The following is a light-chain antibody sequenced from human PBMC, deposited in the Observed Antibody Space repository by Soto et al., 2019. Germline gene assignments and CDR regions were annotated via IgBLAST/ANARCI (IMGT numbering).Light chain of an antibody. CDR2: AAS. CDR3: QQSYSTPIT. Sequence: DIQMTQSPSSFSASVGDRVTITCRGSQTISDYLNWYQHKPGKAPKLLISAASNLRSGVPSRFSGSGSGTDFTLTISSLQPEDFATYYCQQSYSTPITFGQGTRLEIK. CDR1: QTISDY. V-gene: IGKV1-39*01. J-gene: IGKJ5*01.